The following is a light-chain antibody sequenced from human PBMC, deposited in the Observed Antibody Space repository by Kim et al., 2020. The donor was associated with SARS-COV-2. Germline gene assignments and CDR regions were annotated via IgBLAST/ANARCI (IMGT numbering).Light chain of an antibody. CDR2: DGC. CDR1: HSVSSC. J-gene: IGKJ2*01. V-gene: IGKV3-11*01. CDR3: QQRANWVYT. Sequence: EIVLTQSPATLSLSPGERATLSCRASHSVSSCLAWYQQKPGQAPRLLLDDGCNRATGIPARFSGSGSWTDFTLTISSLEPEDFAVYYCQQRANWVYTFGQGTKLEI.